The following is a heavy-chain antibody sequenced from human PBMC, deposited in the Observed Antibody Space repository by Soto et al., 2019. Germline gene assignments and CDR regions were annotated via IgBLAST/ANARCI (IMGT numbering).Heavy chain of an antibody. Sequence: QPGGSLRLSCAAAGFTFSSYWMHWVRQAPGKGLVWVSRINSDASSTSYADSVKGRFTISRDNPKSTLYLQMNSLRAEDTAVYYWARDRGFTIIEAGNGLAPGGQGTWVTVSP. J-gene: IGHJ5*02. CDR2: INSDASST. V-gene: IGHV3-74*01. CDR3: ARDRGFTIIEAGNGLAP. CDR1: GFTFSSYW. D-gene: IGHD3-10*01.